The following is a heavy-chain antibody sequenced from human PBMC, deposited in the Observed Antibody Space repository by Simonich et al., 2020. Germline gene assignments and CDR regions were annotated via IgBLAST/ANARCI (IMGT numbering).Heavy chain of an antibody. V-gene: IGHV4-39*01. CDR2: IYYSAST. J-gene: IGHJ3*02. D-gene: IGHD6-13*01. Sequence: QLQLQESGPGLVKPSATLSLTCTVSGGSISSGSYSWGWIRQPPGKGLEWMGSIYYSASTYYNPSLKSRVTISVDTSKNQFSLKLSSVTAADTAVYYCARHAGFAFDIWGQGTMVTVSS. CDR3: ARHAGFAFDI. CDR1: GGSISSGSYS.